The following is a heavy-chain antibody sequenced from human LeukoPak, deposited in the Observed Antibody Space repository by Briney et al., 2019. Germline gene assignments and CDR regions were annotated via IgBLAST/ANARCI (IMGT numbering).Heavy chain of an antibody. CDR1: GFTFNNFC. Sequence: GGSLRLSCAASGFTFNNFCMNWVRQAPGKGLEWVSYISSSSNTIYYADSVKGRFTISRDNSKNTLYLQMYSLRAEDTAVYYCAKDPYGSGSYYKSPNYYYYYMDVWGKGTTVTISS. CDR2: ISSSSNTI. D-gene: IGHD3-10*01. CDR3: AKDPYGSGSYYKSPNYYYYYMDV. V-gene: IGHV3-48*01. J-gene: IGHJ6*03.